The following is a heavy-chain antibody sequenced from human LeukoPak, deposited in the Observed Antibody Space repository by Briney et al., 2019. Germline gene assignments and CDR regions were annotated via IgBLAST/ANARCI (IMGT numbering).Heavy chain of an antibody. V-gene: IGHV3-11*01. CDR1: GFSFSDYY. J-gene: IGHJ3*02. Sequence: PGGSLRLSCAASGFSFSDYYMSWIRQAPGKGLEWVSYISSSGSTIYYADSVKGRFTISRQNAKKSVFLQMNSLRAEDTAVYYCARHRSGGSQDDAFDIWGQGTKVTVSS. CDR3: ARHRSGGSQDDAFDI. CDR2: ISSSGSTI. D-gene: IGHD2-15*01.